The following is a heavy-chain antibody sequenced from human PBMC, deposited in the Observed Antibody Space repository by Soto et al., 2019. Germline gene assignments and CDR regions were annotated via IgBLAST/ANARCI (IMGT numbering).Heavy chain of an antibody. CDR1: GFTFSSYG. V-gene: IGHV3-30*18. D-gene: IGHD2-2*01. J-gene: IGHJ4*02. CDR2: IPYDGSNK. Sequence: GGSLRHSCAASGFTFSSYGIHCVRLAPGKGLAWVEAIPYDGSNKYYADAVKGRFTISRDNSKNTLYLQMNGLRAEDTAVYYCAKDPKVPDYWGQGT. CDR3: AKDPKVPDY.